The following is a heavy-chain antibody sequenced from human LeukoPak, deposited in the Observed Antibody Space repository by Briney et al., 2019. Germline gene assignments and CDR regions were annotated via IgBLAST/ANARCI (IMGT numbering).Heavy chain of an antibody. D-gene: IGHD6-6*01. J-gene: IGHJ6*03. CDR2: ISFDGNNK. CDR3: ARDPKSSGYYYHYMDV. CDR1: GFIFSNSA. V-gene: IGHV3-30*04. Sequence: GGSLRLSCAASGFIFSNSAMYWVRQAPGKGLERVAVISFDGNNKYEADSVKGRFTISRDNSRNTLYLQMNSLRVDDTAVCYCARDPKSSGYYYHYMDVWGKGTTVIVSS.